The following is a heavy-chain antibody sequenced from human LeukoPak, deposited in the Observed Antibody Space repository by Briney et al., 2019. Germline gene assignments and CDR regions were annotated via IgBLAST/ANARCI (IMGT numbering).Heavy chain of an antibody. J-gene: IGHJ3*02. CDR3: ARDRGSSRAFDI. D-gene: IGHD6-6*01. CDR2: IYYSGST. Sequence: SETLSLTCAVYGGSFSGYYWSWIRQPPGKGLEWIGSIYYSGSTYYNPSLKSRVTISVDTSKNQFSLKLSSVTAADTAVYYCARDRGSSRAFDIWGQGTMVTVSS. CDR1: GGSFSGYY. V-gene: IGHV4-34*01.